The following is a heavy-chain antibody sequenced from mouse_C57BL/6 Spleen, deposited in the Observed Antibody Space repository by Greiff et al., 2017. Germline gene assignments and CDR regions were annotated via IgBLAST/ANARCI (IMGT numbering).Heavy chain of an antibody. CDR2: ISSGGSYT. J-gene: IGHJ4*01. V-gene: IGHV5-6*01. CDR1: GFTFSSYG. CDR3: ARHYCGSSYGNYYAMDY. D-gene: IGHD1-1*01. Sequence: EVMLVESGGDLVKPGGSLKLSCAASGFTFSSYGMSWVRQTPDKRLEWVATISSGGSYTYYPDSVKGRFTISRDNAKNTLYLQMSSLKSEDTAMYYCARHYCGSSYGNYYAMDYWGQGTSVTVSS.